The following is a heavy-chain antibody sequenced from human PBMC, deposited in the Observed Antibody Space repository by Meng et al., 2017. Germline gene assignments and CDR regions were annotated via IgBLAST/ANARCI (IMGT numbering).Heavy chain of an antibody. CDR3: AREDRDILTGYRYFDY. CDR2: IIPIFGTA. D-gene: IGHD3-9*01. J-gene: IGHJ4*02. V-gene: IGHV1-69*01. Sequence: VELWECGAEVKSPGSSVNVSGKASGGTFSSDAISWVRQAPGQGLEWMGGIIPIFGTANYAQKFQGRVTITADESTSTAYMELSSLRSEDTAVYYCAREDRDILTGYRYFDYWGQGTLVTVSS. CDR1: GGTFSSDA.